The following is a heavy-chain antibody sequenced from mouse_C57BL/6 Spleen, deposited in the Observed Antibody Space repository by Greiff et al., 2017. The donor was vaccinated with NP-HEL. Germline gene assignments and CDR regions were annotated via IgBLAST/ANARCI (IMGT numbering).Heavy chain of an antibody. CDR3: ARNYDYDGEFAY. CDR2: IWTGGGT. Sequence: VQLQQSGPGLVAPSQSLSISCTVSGFSLTSYAISWVRQPPGKGLEWLGVIWTGGGTNYNSALKSRLSISKDNSKSQVFLKMNSLQTDDTARYYCARNYDYDGEFAYWGQGTLVTVSA. V-gene: IGHV2-9-1*01. D-gene: IGHD2-4*01. CDR1: GFSLTSYA. J-gene: IGHJ3*01.